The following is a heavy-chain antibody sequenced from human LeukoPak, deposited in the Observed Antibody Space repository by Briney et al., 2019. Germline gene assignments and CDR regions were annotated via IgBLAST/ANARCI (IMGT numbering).Heavy chain of an antibody. CDR1: VYTFTGSY. J-gene: IGHJ4*02. CDR3: ARGGAFCSITPCHEFDH. D-gene: IGHD3-10*01. CDR2: TNPSTGGT. Sequence: ASVTVSCKPSVYTFTGSYLHWVRQVPGQGLEWMGWTNPSTGGTKSAQQFEGRVTITRDTSNTTVYLELRSLRLDDTATYYCARGGAFCSITPCHEFDHWGQGTLVIVSS. V-gene: IGHV1-2*02.